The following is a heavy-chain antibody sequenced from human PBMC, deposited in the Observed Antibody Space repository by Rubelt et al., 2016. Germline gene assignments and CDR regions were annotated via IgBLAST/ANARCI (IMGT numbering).Heavy chain of an antibody. CDR2: IKQDGSEK. D-gene: IGHD5-18*01. V-gene: IGHV3-7*01. CDR1: SYS. Sequence: SYSMNWVRQAPGKGLEWVANIKQDGSEKYYVDSVKGRFTISRDNAKNSLYLQMNSLRAEDTAVYYCARDLAEKYSYGPFDYWGQGTLVTVSS. J-gene: IGHJ4*02. CDR3: ARDLAEKYSYGPFDY.